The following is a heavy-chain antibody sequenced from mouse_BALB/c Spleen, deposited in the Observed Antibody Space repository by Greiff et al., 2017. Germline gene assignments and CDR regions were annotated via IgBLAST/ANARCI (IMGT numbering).Heavy chain of an antibody. CDR2: INTSSGYT. D-gene: IGHD2-4*01. Sequence: QVQLQQSAAELARPGASVKMSCKASGYTFTSYTMHWVKQRPGQGLEWIGYINTSSGYTEYNQKFKDKTTLTADKSSSTAYMQLSSLTSEDSAVYYYARKGAVITTNAMDYWGQGTSVTVSS. J-gene: IGHJ4*01. V-gene: IGHV1-4*02. CDR1: GYTFTSYT. CDR3: ARKGAVITTNAMDY.